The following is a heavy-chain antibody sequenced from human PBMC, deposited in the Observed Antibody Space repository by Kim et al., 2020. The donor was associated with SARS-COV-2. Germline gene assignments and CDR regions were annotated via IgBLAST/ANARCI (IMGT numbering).Heavy chain of an antibody. CDR1: GFKFERFA. D-gene: IGHD6-6*01. J-gene: IGHJ4*02. V-gene: IGHV3-9*01. CDR3: TRDLVPGGADY. CDR2: LSLDSDRI. Sequence: GGSLRLSCEMSGFKFERFAVHWVRQTPGKGLEWVSGLSLDSDRIGYADSVKGRFPVSRDKAKDTLYLQMDSLRIEDTAFYYCTRDLVPGGADYWGQGTLVTVSS.